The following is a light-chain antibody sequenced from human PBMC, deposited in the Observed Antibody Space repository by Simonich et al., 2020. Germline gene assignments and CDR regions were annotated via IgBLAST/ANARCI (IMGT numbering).Light chain of an antibody. CDR1: QSISSY. J-gene: IGKJ3*01. CDR3: QQSYSTPFT. V-gene: IGKV1-39*01. Sequence: DIQMTQSPSSLSASVGDRVTITCRASQSISSYLNWYQPKPEKAPKLLIYAASSLQRRVPSRFSGCESGTDFTLTTSSLQPEDFATYYCQQSYSTPFTFGPGTKVDIK. CDR2: AAS.